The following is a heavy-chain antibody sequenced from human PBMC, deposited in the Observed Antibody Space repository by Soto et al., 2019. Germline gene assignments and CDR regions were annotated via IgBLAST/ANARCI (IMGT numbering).Heavy chain of an antibody. D-gene: IGHD4-17*01. J-gene: IGHJ4*02. CDR3: ARVRATDYEIDY. Sequence: PGGSLRLSCTASGFMSGGYWMTWVRHVPGKGLQWVANIKRDGSEKYYVDFVKGRFTISRDNADNSVFLDMNNLRVDDTATYYCARVRATDYEIDYWGQGALVTVSS. V-gene: IGHV3-7*03. CDR2: IKRDGSEK. CDR1: GFMSGGYW.